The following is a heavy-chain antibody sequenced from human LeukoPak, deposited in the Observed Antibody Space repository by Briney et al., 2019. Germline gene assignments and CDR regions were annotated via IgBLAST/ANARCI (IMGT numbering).Heavy chain of an antibody. V-gene: IGHV1-8*03. J-gene: IGHJ3*02. Sequence: GASVKVSCKASGYTFTNSDINWVRQATGQGLEWMGWMNPNSGNTGYAQKFQGRVTITRNTSISTAYMELSSLRSEDTAVYYCAREGGGSYALDAFDIWGQGTMVTVSS. D-gene: IGHD1-26*01. CDR3: AREGGGSYALDAFDI. CDR2: MNPNSGNT. CDR1: GYTFTNSD.